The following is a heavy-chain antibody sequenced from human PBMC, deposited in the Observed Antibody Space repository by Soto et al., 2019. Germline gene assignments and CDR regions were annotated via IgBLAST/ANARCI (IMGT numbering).Heavy chain of an antibody. V-gene: IGHV3-23*01. D-gene: IGHD3-10*01. CDR2: SPGRGGGT. J-gene: IGHJ6*02. Sequence: QPGGSLRLSYAASGFTFRSYAMSWVRQAPGDGLEWVYASPGRGGGTYYADSVKGRFTISRENSKNTLYLQVISLRAEPTGVSYCAKDSHYYGSGSYTRFDVYYDYGMDVWGQGT. CDR1: GFTFRSYA. CDR3: AKDSHYYGSGSYTRFDVYYDYGMDV.